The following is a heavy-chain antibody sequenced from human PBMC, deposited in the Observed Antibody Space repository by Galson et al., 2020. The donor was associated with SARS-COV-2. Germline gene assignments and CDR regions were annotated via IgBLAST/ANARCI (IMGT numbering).Heavy chain of an antibody. D-gene: IGHD2-15*01. CDR1: GFTFSSFD. CDR3: ARPYCSSGSCRAHFDC. V-gene: IGHV3-48*01. Sequence: PGGSLRLSCAASGFTFSSFDMTWVRQAPGKGLEWISYIXXTSSTYYADSVKGRFIISRDNAKTSLYLQMHSLSPEDTAIYYCARPYCSSGSCRAHFDCWGQGTLVTVSS. J-gene: IGHJ4*02. CDR2: IXXTSST.